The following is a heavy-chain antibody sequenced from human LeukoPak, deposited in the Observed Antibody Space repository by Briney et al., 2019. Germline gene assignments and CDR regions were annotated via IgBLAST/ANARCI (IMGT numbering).Heavy chain of an antibody. Sequence: ASMKVSCKASGYTFTSYDINWVRQATGQGPEWMGWMNPNSGDTGYAQKFQGRVTITRDTSISSAYMELSSLRSEDTAVYYCARAWPGGSSGLRYWGQGTLVTVSS. J-gene: IGHJ4*02. CDR1: GYTFTSYD. CDR2: MNPNSGDT. V-gene: IGHV1-8*03. D-gene: IGHD6-19*01. CDR3: ARAWPGGSSGLRY.